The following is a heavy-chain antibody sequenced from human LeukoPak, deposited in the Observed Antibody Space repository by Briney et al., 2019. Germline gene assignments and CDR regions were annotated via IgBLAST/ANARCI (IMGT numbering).Heavy chain of an antibody. V-gene: IGHV1-8*01. CDR2: MNPNSGNT. CDR3: ARATGKDILTGRKLDN. CDR1: GYTFTSYD. J-gene: IGHJ4*02. Sequence: RASVKVSCKASGYTFTSYDINWARQATGQGLEWMGWMNPNSGNTGYAQEFQGRVTMTRNTSISIAYMELSSLRSDDTAVYYCARATGKDILTGRKLDNWGQGTLVTVSS. D-gene: IGHD3-9*01.